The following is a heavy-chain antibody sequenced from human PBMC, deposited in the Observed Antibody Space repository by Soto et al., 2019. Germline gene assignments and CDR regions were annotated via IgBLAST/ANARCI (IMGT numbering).Heavy chain of an antibody. CDR1: GFTFSSYW. Sequence: GGSLRLSCAASGFTFSSYWMHWVRQAPGKGLVWVSRINSDGSSTSYADSVKGRFTISRDNAKNTLYLQMNSLRAEDTAVYYCARDPVLRFLEWENWFDPWGQGTLVTVSS. CDR3: ARDPVLRFLEWENWFDP. J-gene: IGHJ5*02. D-gene: IGHD3-3*01. V-gene: IGHV3-74*01. CDR2: INSDGSST.